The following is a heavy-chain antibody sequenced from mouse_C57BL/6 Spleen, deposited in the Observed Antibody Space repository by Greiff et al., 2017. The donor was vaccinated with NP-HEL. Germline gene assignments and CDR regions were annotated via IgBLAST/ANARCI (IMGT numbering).Heavy chain of an antibody. CDR2: IYPRSGNT. Sequence: QVQLQQSGAELARPGASVKLSCKASGYTFTSYGISWAKQRTGQGLEWIGEIYPRSGNTYYNEKFKGKATLTADKSSSTAYMELRSLTSEDSAVYFGARCYYSPRGDYAMDYWGQGTSVT. CDR3: ARCYYSPRGDYAMDY. CDR1: GYTFTSYG. J-gene: IGHJ4*01. D-gene: IGHD2-12*01. V-gene: IGHV1-81*01.